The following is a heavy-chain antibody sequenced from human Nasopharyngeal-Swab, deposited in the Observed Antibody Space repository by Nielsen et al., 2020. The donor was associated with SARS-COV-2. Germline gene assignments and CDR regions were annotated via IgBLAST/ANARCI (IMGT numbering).Heavy chain of an antibody. Sequence: WVRQAPGQGLEWMGGIIPIFGTANYAQKFQGRVTITADESTSTAYMELSSLRSEDTAVSYCARDPADCSGGSCEARWGQGTLVTVSS. D-gene: IGHD2-15*01. CDR2: IIPIFGTA. V-gene: IGHV1-69*01. J-gene: IGHJ4*02. CDR3: ARDPADCSGGSCEAR.